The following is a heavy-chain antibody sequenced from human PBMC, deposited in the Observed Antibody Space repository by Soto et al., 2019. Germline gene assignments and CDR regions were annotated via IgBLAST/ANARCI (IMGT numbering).Heavy chain of an antibody. D-gene: IGHD5-12*01. CDR3: ARAYGGFDNGLDV. V-gene: IGHV4-59*01. CDR2: IYYSGST. CDR1: GDSIRSYY. Sequence: QSLTCTVSGDSIRSYYWTWIRQPPGKGLELIGYIYYSGSTRYNPSLKSRVTISVDMSKNQFSLKLSSVIAADTAVYYCARAYGGFDNGLDVWGQGTAVTVSS. J-gene: IGHJ6*02.